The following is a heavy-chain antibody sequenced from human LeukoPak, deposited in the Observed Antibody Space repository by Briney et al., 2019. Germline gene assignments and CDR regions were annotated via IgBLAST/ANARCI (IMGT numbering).Heavy chain of an antibody. CDR2: IWYDGSNK. V-gene: IGHV3-33*01. CDR3: ACESDRYGHNTRGYFDY. J-gene: IGHJ4*02. D-gene: IGHD5-24*01. CDR1: GFTFSSYG. Sequence: PGRSLRLSCAASGFTFSSYGMHWVRQAPGKGLEWVAVIWYDGSNKYYADSVKGRFTISRDNSKNTLYLQMNSLRAEDTAVYYCACESDRYGHNTRGYFDYWSQGTLVTVSP.